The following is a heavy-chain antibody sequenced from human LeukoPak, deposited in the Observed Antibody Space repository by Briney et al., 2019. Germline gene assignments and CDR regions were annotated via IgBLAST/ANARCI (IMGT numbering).Heavy chain of an antibody. J-gene: IGHJ5*02. CDR3: ARGGGWSGSNWFDP. Sequence: GGSLRLPCAASGFTFDDYAMHWVRQAPGQGLEWVSGISWNSGSIGYANSVKGRFTISRDNAKNSLYLQMNSLRAEDMALYYCARGGGWSGSNWFDPWGQGTLVTVSS. CDR1: GFTFDDYA. V-gene: IGHV3-9*03. CDR2: ISWNSGSI. D-gene: IGHD3-3*01.